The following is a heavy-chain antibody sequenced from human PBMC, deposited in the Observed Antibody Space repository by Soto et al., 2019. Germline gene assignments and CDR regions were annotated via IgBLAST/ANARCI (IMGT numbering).Heavy chain of an antibody. CDR3: ARVRENYFDS. V-gene: IGHV4-31*03. Sequence: QMQLQESGPGLVSTSQTQSLTCTVSGGSISSDGDYYRWSWIRQHPGKGLEWIGYIYDSGSPYYHPSLESRVTVSVDTSKNHFSLKLSSLTAADTAVYYCARVRENYFDSWGQGILVTVSS. J-gene: IGHJ4*02. CDR1: GGSISSDGDYYR. CDR2: IYDSGSP.